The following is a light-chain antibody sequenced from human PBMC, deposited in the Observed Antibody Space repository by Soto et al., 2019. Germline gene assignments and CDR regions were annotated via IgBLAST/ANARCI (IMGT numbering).Light chain of an antibody. V-gene: IGKV3-15*01. J-gene: IGKJ1*01. CDR1: QSVSSN. CDR2: GAS. CDR3: QQYNNWPPRT. Sequence: ETVMTQSPATLSVSPGERATLSCRASQSVSSNLAWYQQKPGQAPRLLIYGASNRAAGIPARFSGSGSGTEFTLTISSLQSEDFAVYYCQQYNNWPPRTFGQGTKVEIK.